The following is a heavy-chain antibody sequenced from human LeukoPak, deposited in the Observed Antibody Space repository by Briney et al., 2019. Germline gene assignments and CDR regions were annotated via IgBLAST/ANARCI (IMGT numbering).Heavy chain of an antibody. V-gene: IGHV3-30-3*01. CDR1: GFTFSSYA. CDR2: ISYDGSNK. J-gene: IGHJ4*02. D-gene: IGHD6-19*01. CDR3: ARTSGYSSGWFDY. Sequence: GGSLRLSCAASGFTFSSYAMHWVRQAPGKGLEWVAVISYDGSNKYYADSVKGRFTISRDNSKNTLYLQMNSLRAGDTAVYYCARTSGYSSGWFDYWGQGTLVTVSS.